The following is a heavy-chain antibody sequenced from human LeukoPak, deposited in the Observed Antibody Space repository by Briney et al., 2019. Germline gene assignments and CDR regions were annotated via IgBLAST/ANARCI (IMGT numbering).Heavy chain of an antibody. D-gene: IGHD2-15*01. CDR1: GFTFSSYS. V-gene: IGHV3-21*01. CDR3: ARGGGNYYYYMDV. CDR2: ISSSSSYI. J-gene: IGHJ6*03. Sequence: GGSLRLSCAASGFTFSSYSMNWVRQAPGKGLEWVPSISSSSSYIYYADSVKGRFTISRDNAKNSLYLQMNSLRAEDTAVYYCARGGGNYYYYMDVWGKGTTVTVSS.